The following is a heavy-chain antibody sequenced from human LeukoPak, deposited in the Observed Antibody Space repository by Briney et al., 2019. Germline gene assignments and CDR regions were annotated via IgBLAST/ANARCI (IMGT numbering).Heavy chain of an antibody. CDR2: INPNSGGT. CDR3: ARADYDFWSGYPMRYMDV. Sequence: ASVKVSCKASGYTFTGYYMHWVRQAPGQGLEWMGWINPNSGGTNYAQKFQGRVTMTRDTSISTAYMELSRLRSDDTAVYYCARADYDFWSGYPMRYMDVWGKGTTVTVSS. J-gene: IGHJ6*03. D-gene: IGHD3-3*01. V-gene: IGHV1-2*02. CDR1: GYTFTGYY.